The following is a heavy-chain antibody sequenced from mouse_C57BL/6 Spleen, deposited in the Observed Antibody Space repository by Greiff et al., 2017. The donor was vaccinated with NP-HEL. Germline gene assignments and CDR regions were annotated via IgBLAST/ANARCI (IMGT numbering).Heavy chain of an antibody. CDR1: GYSITSGYY. D-gene: IGHD1-1*01. V-gene: IGHV3-6*01. CDR2: ISYDGSN. Sequence: EVKLMESGPGLVKPSQSLSLTCSVTGYSITSGYYWNWIRQFPGNKLEWMGYISYDGSNNYNPSLKNRISITRDTSKNQFFLKLNSVTTEDTATYYCARDPSVVIATDWYFDVWGTGTTVTVSS. CDR3: ARDPSVVIATDWYFDV. J-gene: IGHJ1*03.